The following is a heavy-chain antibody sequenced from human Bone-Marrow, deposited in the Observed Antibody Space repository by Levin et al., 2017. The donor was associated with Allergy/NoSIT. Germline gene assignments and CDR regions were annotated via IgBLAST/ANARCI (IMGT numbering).Heavy chain of an antibody. J-gene: IGHJ1*01. D-gene: IGHD6-6*01. V-gene: IGHV3-23*01. Sequence: PGGSLRLSCAASGFSFSSSAMSWVRQAPGKGPEWVAAISGSGGSTYYGGSVKGRFTISRDNSKNTVYLEMNSLRAEDTAVYYCAKDQQLALTEYFQDWGQGTLVTVSS. CDR3: AKDQQLALTEYFQD. CDR1: GFSFSSSA. CDR2: ISGSGGST.